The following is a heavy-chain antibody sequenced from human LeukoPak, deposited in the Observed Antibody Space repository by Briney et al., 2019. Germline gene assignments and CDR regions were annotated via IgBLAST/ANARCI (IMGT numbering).Heavy chain of an antibody. J-gene: IGHJ6*03. V-gene: IGHV3-23*01. D-gene: IGHD3-10*01. CDR3: AKHWAHYYGSGSYYKGALYYYYMDV. CDR2: ISGSGGST. CDR1: GFTFSSYA. Sequence: PGGSLRLSCAASGFTFSSYAMSWVRQAPGKGLEWVSAISGSGGSTYYADSVKGRFTISRDNSKNTLYLQMNSLRAEDTAVYYCAKHWAHYYGSGSYYKGALYYYYMDVRGKGTTVTVSS.